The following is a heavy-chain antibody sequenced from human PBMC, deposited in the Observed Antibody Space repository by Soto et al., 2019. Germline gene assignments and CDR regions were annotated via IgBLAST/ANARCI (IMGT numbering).Heavy chain of an antibody. J-gene: IGHJ3*02. V-gene: IGHV1-18*01. CDR1: GYTFTSYG. D-gene: IGHD3-9*01. CDR2: ISAYNGNT. Sequence: ASVKVSCKASGYTFTSYGISWVRQAPGQGLEWMGWISAYNGNTNYAQKLQGRVTMTTDTSTSTAYMELRSLRSDDTAVYYFARWGSRYFDWLLHRNDAFDIWGQGTMVTVSS. CDR3: ARWGSRYFDWLLHRNDAFDI.